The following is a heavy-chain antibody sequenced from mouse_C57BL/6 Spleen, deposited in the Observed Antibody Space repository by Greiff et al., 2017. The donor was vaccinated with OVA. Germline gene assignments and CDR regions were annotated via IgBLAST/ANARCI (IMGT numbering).Heavy chain of an antibody. D-gene: IGHD2-4*01. Sequence: EVQVVESGGGLVQPKGSLKLSCAASGFSFNTYAMNWVRQAPGKGLEWVARIRSKSNNYATYYADSVKDRFTISRDDSESMLYLQMNNLKTEDTAMYYCVRLDYDYDGDLYAMDYWGQGTSVTVSS. V-gene: IGHV10-1*01. CDR3: VRLDYDYDGDLYAMDY. CDR2: IRSKSNNYAT. J-gene: IGHJ4*01. CDR1: GFSFNTYA.